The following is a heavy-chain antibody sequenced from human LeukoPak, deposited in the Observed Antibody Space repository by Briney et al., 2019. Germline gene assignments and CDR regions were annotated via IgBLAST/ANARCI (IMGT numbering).Heavy chain of an antibody. D-gene: IGHD5-12*01. CDR1: GGSISTYY. CDR2: IYYSGST. V-gene: IGHV4-59*08. Sequence: SETLSLTCSVSGGSISTYYWSWIRQPPGKGLEWIGYIYYSGSTNYNPSLKSRVTISVDTSKNQFSLKLSSVTAADTAVYYCARVHSGYDFGNRKYYYFDYWGQGTLVTVSS. CDR3: ARVHSGYDFGNRKYYYFDY. J-gene: IGHJ4*02.